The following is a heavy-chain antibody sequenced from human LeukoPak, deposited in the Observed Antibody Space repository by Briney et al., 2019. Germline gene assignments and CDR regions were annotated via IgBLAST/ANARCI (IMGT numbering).Heavy chain of an antibody. Sequence: GGSLRLSCAASEFTFTTYGMHWVRQAPGKGLEWVAFIYYDGSNIYYADYVKGRFTISGDISKNTLYLQMDSLRAEDTAIYYCARDWKTNSFDYWGQGTLVTVSS. CDR2: IYYDGSNI. V-gene: IGHV3-33*01. CDR3: ARDWKTNSFDY. J-gene: IGHJ4*02. CDR1: EFTFTTYG. D-gene: IGHD1-1*01.